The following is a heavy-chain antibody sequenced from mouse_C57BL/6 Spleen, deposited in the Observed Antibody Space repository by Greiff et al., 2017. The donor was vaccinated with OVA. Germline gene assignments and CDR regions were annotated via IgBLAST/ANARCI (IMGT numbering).Heavy chain of an antibody. CDR2: IRNKANNHAT. Sequence: EVQLVESGGGLVQPGGSMKLSCAASGFTFSDAWMDWVRQSPEKGLEWVAEIRNKANNHATYYAESVKGRFTMSRDDSKSSVYQHMNSLRAEDTGIYYCTRSTTVVDYYAMDYWGQGTSVTVSS. CDR3: TRSTTVVDYYAMDY. J-gene: IGHJ4*01. CDR1: GFTFSDAW. V-gene: IGHV6-6*01. D-gene: IGHD1-1*01.